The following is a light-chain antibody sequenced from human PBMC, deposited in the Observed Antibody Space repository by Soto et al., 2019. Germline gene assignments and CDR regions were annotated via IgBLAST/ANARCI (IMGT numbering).Light chain of an antibody. CDR3: LHHNSYPPWT. V-gene: IGKV1-17*03. CDR2: AAS. CDR1: QDISNH. J-gene: IGKJ1*01. Sequence: DIQMTQSPSAMSASVGDRVTITCRASQDISNHLAWFQQKPGKVPKRLIYAASTLQSGVPSRFSGSGSGTEFTLTISSLQPEDFATYYGLHHNSYPPWTFGQGTKVNIK.